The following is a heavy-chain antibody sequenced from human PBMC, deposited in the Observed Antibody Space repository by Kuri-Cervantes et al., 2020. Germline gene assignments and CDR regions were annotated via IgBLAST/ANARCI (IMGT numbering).Heavy chain of an antibody. CDR2: ISDSGQTI. J-gene: IGHJ4*02. D-gene: IGHD3-10*01. CDR1: GFTFSDYY. V-gene: IGHV3-11*01. Sequence: GGSLRLSCAASGFTFSDYYMGWIRQAPGKGLEWISSISDSGQTIHYTDSVKGRFTVSRDNVMNLLYLQMNSLKTEDTAVYYCTTDGPTWFGELLVDYWGQGTLVTVSS. CDR3: TTDGPTWFGELLVDY.